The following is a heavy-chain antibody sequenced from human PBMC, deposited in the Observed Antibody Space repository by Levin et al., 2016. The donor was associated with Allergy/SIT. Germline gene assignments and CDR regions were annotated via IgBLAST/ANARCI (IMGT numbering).Heavy chain of an antibody. CDR3: AKSGVTTSSYYYYYMDV. CDR1: GFTFSSYG. Sequence: GESLKISCAASGFTFSSYGMHWVRQAPGKGLEWVAVISYDGSNKYYADSVKGRFTISRDNSKNTLYLQMNSLRAEDTAVYYCAKSGVTTSSYYYYYMDVWGKGTTVTVSS. J-gene: IGHJ6*03. CDR2: ISYDGSNK. D-gene: IGHD4-17*01. V-gene: IGHV3-30*18.